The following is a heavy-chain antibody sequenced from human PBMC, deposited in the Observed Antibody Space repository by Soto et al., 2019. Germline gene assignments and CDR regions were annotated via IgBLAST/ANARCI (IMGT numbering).Heavy chain of an antibody. CDR3: ARVYDSSGYRDWSFDL. CDR1: GYTFTNYG. D-gene: IGHD3-22*01. V-gene: IGHV1-18*04. CDR2: INPDNGNT. J-gene: IGHJ2*01. Sequence: QVHLVQSGGEVKKPGASVKVSCKASGYTFTNYGITWVRQAPGQGLEWMGWINPDNGNTNYAQKLHGRVTMTTDTSPSRAYMELRGLRSGDTAVYYCARVYDSSGYRDWSFDLGRRGIRVTVSS.